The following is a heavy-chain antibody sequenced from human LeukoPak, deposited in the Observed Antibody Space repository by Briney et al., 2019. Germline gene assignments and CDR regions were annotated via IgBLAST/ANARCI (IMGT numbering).Heavy chain of an antibody. D-gene: IGHD1-1*01. Sequence: SETLSLTCTVSSGSISPFYWSWIRQPPGKGLEWIGCISYNGNPNYNSSLKSRVTISVDTSRNQFSLRLSSVTAADTAVYYCVRHVGGTTSDIWGQGTLVTVSS. CDR2: ISYNGNP. J-gene: IGHJ4*02. CDR1: SGSISPFY. CDR3: VRHVGGTTSDI. V-gene: IGHV4-59*08.